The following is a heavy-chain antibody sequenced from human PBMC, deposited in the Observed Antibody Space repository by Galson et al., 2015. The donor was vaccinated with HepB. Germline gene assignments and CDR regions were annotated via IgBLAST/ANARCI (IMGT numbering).Heavy chain of an antibody. D-gene: IGHD3-3*01. Sequence: VMVSCKASGYSFTGYYMHWGRQAPGQGLEWMGWINPNSGGTNYAQQFQGRVTMTRDTSISTAYMELSRLRSDDTAVYYRARVNTIFGVVNSYYFDYWGQGTLVTVSS. CDR2: INPNSGGT. CDR3: ARVNTIFGVVNSYYFDY. CDR1: GYSFTGYY. V-gene: IGHV1-2*02. J-gene: IGHJ4*02.